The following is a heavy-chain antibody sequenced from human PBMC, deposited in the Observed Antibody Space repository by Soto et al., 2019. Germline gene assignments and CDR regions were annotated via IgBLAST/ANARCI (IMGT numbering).Heavy chain of an antibody. CDR2: IYYSGST. J-gene: IGHJ4*02. CDR1: GGSISSSSYY. D-gene: IGHD6-6*01. Sequence: QLQLQESGPGLVKPSETLSLTCTVSGGSISSSSYYWGWIRQPPGKGLEWIGSIYYSGSTYYNPSLESRVTISVDTSKNQFSLKLSSVTAADTAVYYCATKQLDLFDYWGQGTLVTVSS. V-gene: IGHV4-39*01. CDR3: ATKQLDLFDY.